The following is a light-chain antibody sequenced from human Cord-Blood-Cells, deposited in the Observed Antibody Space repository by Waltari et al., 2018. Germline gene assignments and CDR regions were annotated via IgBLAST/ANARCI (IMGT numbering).Light chain of an antibody. V-gene: IGLV2-11*01. J-gene: IGLJ1*01. CDR1: SSDFGGYNY. CDR2: DVS. CDR3: CSYAGSYTYV. Sequence: QSALTQPRSVSGSPGQSVTISCTGTSSDFGGYNYVFWYQQHPGKAPKLMIYDVSKRPSGVPDRFSGSKSGNTASLTISGLQAEDEADYYCCSYAGSYTYVFGTGTKVTVL.